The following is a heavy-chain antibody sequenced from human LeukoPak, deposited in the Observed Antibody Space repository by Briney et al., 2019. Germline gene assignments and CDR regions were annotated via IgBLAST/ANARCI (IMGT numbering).Heavy chain of an antibody. CDR3: ARESGAAAAAPRFDY. Sequence: SETLSLTCTVSGDSISSGGYSWSWIRQHPGTGLEWIGYIYYSGTTYYNPSFKSRVTISVDTSKNQFSLKLNSVTAADTAVYYCARESGAAAAAPRFDYWGQGTLVTVSS. J-gene: IGHJ4*02. CDR2: IYYSGTT. V-gene: IGHV4-31*03. CDR1: GDSISSGGYS. D-gene: IGHD6-13*01.